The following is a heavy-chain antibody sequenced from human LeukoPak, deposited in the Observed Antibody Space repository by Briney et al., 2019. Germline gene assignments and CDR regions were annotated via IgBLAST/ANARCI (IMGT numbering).Heavy chain of an antibody. CDR3: AKKWSGDYDSSGVNDAFDI. J-gene: IGHJ3*02. V-gene: IGHV3-73*01. Sequence: GGSLRLSCAASGFTFSGSAIHWVRQASGKGLEWVGRIRSRANTYATAYAASVKGRFTISRDDSKNTAYLQMNSLRAEDTAVYYCAKKWSGDYDSSGVNDAFDIWGQGTMVTVSS. D-gene: IGHD3-22*01. CDR1: GFTFSGSA. CDR2: IRSRANTYAT.